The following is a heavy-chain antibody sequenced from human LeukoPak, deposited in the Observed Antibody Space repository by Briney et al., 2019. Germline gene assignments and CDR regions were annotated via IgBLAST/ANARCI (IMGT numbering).Heavy chain of an antibody. CDR3: ARERGRYYDSSGYAFDI. CDR1: GYTFTSYD. D-gene: IGHD3-22*01. Sequence: ASVKVSCKASGYTFTSYDINWVRQATGQGLEWMGWMNPNSGNTGYAQKFQGRVTMTRNTSISTAYMELSSLRSEDTAVYYCARERGRYYDSSGYAFDIWGQGTMVTVSS. CDR2: MNPNSGNT. J-gene: IGHJ3*02. V-gene: IGHV1-8*01.